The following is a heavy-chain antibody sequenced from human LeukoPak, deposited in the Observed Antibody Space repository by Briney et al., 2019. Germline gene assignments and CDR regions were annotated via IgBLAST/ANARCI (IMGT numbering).Heavy chain of an antibody. CDR1: GFTFSSYG. D-gene: IGHD1-7*01. CDR3: AKDNGELYFYMDV. Sequence: RGSLRLSCAASGFTFSSYGMNWVRQAPGKGLEWVSSITSTSSYIYYADSVKGRFTISRDNAKNSLYLQMNSLRAEDTAVYYCAKDNGELYFYMDVWGKGTTVTVSS. CDR2: ITSTSSYI. V-gene: IGHV3-21*01. J-gene: IGHJ6*03.